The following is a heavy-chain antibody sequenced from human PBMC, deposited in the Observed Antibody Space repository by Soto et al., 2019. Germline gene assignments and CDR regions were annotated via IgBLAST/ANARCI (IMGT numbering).Heavy chain of an antibody. CDR2: ISDDGSKK. D-gene: IGHD3-16*01. CDR1: GFTFSSYG. CDR3: AKDPYSGGRHYYFYGVDV. J-gene: IGHJ6*02. V-gene: IGHV3-30*18. Sequence: GGSLRLSCAASGFTFSSYGMQRVRQAPGKGPGWGAVISDDGSKKYYTDSVKGRFNSSRDNTKITRYLQMNCLRADETAEYYVAKDPYSGGRHYYFYGVDVWGQGTT.